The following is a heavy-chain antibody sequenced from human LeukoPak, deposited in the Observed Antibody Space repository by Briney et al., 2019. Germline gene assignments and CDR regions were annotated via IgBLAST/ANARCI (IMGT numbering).Heavy chain of an antibody. CDR1: GGTISSYY. CDR3: ARWYSSGWAFDY. J-gene: IGHJ4*02. Sequence: SETLSLTCTVSGGTISSYYWNWIRQPPGKGLEWIGYIHYSGSTKYNPSLKSRVTISVDTSRDQFSLKLSSVTAADTAVYYCARWYSSGWAFDYWGQGTLVTVSS. CDR2: IHYSGST. V-gene: IGHV4-59*08. D-gene: IGHD6-19*01.